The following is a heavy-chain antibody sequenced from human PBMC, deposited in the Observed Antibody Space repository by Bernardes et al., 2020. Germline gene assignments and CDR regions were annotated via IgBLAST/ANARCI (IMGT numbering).Heavy chain of an antibody. CDR2: ISSSSSTI. CDR1: GFTFSSYS. Sequence: GGSLRLSCAASGFTFSSYSMNWVRQAPGKGLEWVSYISSSSSTIYYADSVKGRFTISRDNAKNSLYLQMNSLRDEDTAVYYCARGMGGVIVVVPAAGYYFDYWGQGTLVTVSS. J-gene: IGHJ4*02. D-gene: IGHD2-2*01. CDR3: ARGMGGVIVVVPAAGYYFDY. V-gene: IGHV3-48*02.